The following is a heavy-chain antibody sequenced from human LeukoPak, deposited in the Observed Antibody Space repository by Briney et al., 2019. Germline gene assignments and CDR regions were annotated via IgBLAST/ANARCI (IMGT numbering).Heavy chain of an antibody. CDR2: ISAYNGNT. J-gene: IGHJ6*02. V-gene: IGHV1-18*01. Sequence: ASVTVSCKASGYTFTSYGISWVRQAPGQGLEWMGWISAYNGNTNYAQKLQGRVTMTTDTSTSTAYMELRCLRSDDTAVYYCARDGGVREGYGMDVWGQGTTVTVSS. CDR3: ARDGGVREGYGMDV. CDR1: GYTFTSYG. D-gene: IGHD5-24*01.